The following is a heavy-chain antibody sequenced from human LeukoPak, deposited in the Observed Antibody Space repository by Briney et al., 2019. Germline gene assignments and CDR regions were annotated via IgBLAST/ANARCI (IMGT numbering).Heavy chain of an antibody. CDR3: ARLDYYDSSGANWFDP. D-gene: IGHD3-22*01. CDR1: GYTFTSYD. CDR2: MNPNSGNT. V-gene: IGHV1-8*01. J-gene: IGHJ5*02. Sequence: ASVKVSCKASGYTFTSYDINWVRQATGQGLEWMGWMNPNSGNTGYAQKFQGRVTMTRNTSISTAYMELSSLRSEDTAVYYYARLDYYDSSGANWFDPWGQGTLVTVSS.